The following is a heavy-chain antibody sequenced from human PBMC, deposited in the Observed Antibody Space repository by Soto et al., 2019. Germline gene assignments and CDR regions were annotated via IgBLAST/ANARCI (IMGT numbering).Heavy chain of an antibody. CDR2: INAGNGNT. CDR1: GYTFTSYG. D-gene: IGHD3-10*01. J-gene: IGHJ6*02. CDR3: ARDLSGRADV. V-gene: IGHV1-3*01. Sequence: GASVKVSCKASGYTFTSYGIHWVRQAPGQRLEWTGWINAGNGNTKYSEKFQGRVTITRDTSASTAYLELSSLRSEDTAVYYCARDLSGRADVWGQGTTVTVSS.